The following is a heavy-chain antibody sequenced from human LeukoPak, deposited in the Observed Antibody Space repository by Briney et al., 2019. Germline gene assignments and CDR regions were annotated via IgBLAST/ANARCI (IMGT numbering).Heavy chain of an antibody. CDR3: ARSRELLDFDT. D-gene: IGHD3-10*01. CDR1: GYTFSDYT. V-gene: IGHV1-2*02. Sequence: GASVKVSCKTSGYTFSDYTIHWVRQAPGQGLEWVGWINPSSNAANYAQRFEGRVSLTRDTSISTADMVLTSLTSDDTGVYYCARSRELLDFDTWGQGTLVSVSS. J-gene: IGHJ4*02. CDR2: INPSSNAA.